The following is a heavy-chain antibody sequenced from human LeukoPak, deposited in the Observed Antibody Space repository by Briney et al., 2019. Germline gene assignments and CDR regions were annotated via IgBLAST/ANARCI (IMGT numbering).Heavy chain of an antibody. D-gene: IGHD2-2*01. CDR3: ARELRQKGYCSSTSCYENGMDV. J-gene: IGHJ6*02. V-gene: IGHV4-59*01. CDR1: GGSISSYY. CDR2: IYYSGST. Sequence: PSETLSLTCTVSGGSISSYYWSWLRQPPGKGLEWIGYIYYSGSTNYNPSLKSRVTISVDTSKNQFSLKLSSVTAADTAVYYCARELRQKGYCSSTSCYENGMDVWGQGTTVTVSS.